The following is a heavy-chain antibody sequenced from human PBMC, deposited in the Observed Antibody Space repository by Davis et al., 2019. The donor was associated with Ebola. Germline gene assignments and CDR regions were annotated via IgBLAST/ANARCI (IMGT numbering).Heavy chain of an antibody. CDR1: GYTLTELS. J-gene: IGHJ4*02. CDR3: ATLASIVVVPAAIANDY. Sequence: ASVKVSCKVSGYTLTELSMHWVRQAPGKGLEWMGGFDPEDGETIYAQKFQGRVTMTEDTSTDTAYMELSSLRSEDTAVYYCATLASIVVVPAAIANDYWGQGTLVTVSS. D-gene: IGHD2-2*02. CDR2: FDPEDGET. V-gene: IGHV1-24*01.